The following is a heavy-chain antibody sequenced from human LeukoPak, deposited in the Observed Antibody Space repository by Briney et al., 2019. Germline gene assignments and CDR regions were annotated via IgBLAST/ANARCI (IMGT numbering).Heavy chain of an antibody. V-gene: IGHV3-23*01. J-gene: IGHJ4*02. D-gene: IGHD2-2*01. CDR2: ISASGGST. Sequence: GGSLRLSCAASGFTFSSYAMSWVRQAPGKGLDWVSAISASGGSTYYADSVTGRFTISRDNSKSTLYLQMNSLRAEDTAVYYCAKAYCSSTNCYSDYWGQGTLVTVSS. CDR3: AKAYCSSTNCYSDY. CDR1: GFTFSSYA.